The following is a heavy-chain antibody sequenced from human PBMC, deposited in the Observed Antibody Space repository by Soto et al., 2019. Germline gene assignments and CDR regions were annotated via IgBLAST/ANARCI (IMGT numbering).Heavy chain of an antibody. D-gene: IGHD6-6*01. Sequence: GGSLRLSCAASGFTLSSYAMSWVRQAPGKGLEWVSVISGSDDSTYYADSVKGRFTISRDNSKNTLYLQMNSLRAEDTAVYYCAKRSSSSTFDYRGQGTLVTVSS. CDR3: AKRSSSSTFDY. V-gene: IGHV3-23*01. J-gene: IGHJ4*02. CDR1: GFTLSSYA. CDR2: ISGSDDST.